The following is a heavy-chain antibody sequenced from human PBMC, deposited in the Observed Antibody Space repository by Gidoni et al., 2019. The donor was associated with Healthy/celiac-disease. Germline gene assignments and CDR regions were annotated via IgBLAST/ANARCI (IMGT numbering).Heavy chain of an antibody. V-gene: IGHV3-30*18. Sequence: QVQLVESGGGVVQPGRSLRLSCAASGFTFSSYGMHWVRQAPGKGLEWVAVIAYDGSNKYYADSVKGRFTISRDNSKNTLYLQMNSLRAEDTAVYYCAKSTWYYYYGMDVWGQGTTVTVSS. CDR1: GFTFSSYG. CDR2: IAYDGSNK. D-gene: IGHD2-2*01. J-gene: IGHJ6*02. CDR3: AKSTWYYYYGMDV.